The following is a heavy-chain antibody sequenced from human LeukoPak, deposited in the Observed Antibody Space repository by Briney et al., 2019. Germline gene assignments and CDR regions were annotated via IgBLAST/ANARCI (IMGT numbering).Heavy chain of an antibody. V-gene: IGHV3-48*02. Sequence: GGSLRLSCAASGFSVSSYSMNWVRQAPGKGLERVSYMSGSSNDIKYADSVKGRFTISRDNAKNSLYLQMNSLRDEDTAVYYCARDWFSGSNYKPLFDYWGQGALVTVSS. D-gene: IGHD3-10*01. J-gene: IGHJ4*02. CDR3: ARDWFSGSNYKPLFDY. CDR2: MSGSSNDI. CDR1: GFSVSSYS.